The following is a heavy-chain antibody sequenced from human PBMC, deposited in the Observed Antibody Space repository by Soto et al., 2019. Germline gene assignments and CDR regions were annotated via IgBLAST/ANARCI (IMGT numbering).Heavy chain of an antibody. CDR3: ARQASGYYYGWFDP. J-gene: IGHJ5*02. CDR1: GGSILDSTYY. Sequence: QLLLQESGPGLVKPSETLSLTCTVSGGSILDSTYYWAWIRQSPGKGLEWIGTIFYSGGTFYTPSLXGXVXXSVDTSNNQFSLKLSSVTAAATAVYYCARQASGYYYGWFDPWGQGTLVTVSS. V-gene: IGHV4-39*01. CDR2: IFYSGGT. D-gene: IGHD3-22*01.